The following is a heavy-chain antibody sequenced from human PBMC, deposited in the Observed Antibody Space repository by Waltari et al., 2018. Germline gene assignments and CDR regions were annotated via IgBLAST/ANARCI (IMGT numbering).Heavy chain of an antibody. CDR1: GGSFSGYY. D-gene: IGHD3-10*01. CDR2: INHSGST. J-gene: IGHJ5*02. CDR3: ARRGYGSGSYYKGP. V-gene: IGHV4-34*01. Sequence: QVQLQQWGAGLLKPSETLSLTCAVYGGSFSGYYWSWIRQPPGKGLEWIGEINHSGSTNYNPSLKSRVTISVDTSKNQFSLKLSSVTAADTAVYYCARRGYGSGSYYKGPWGQGTLVTVSS.